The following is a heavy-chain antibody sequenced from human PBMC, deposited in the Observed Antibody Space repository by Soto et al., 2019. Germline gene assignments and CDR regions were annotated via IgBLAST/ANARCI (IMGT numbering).Heavy chain of an antibody. Sequence: PGGSLRLSCAASGFIFSSYTMHWVRQAPGKRLEWVAVISYDGRNKYYEDSVKGRFTISRDNSKSTLYLQMDSLRAEDTAVYFCAKDLTVFVFGRNYYDTSGSQGGFDYWSQGTLVTVSS. V-gene: IGHV3-30*18. CDR1: GFIFSSYT. CDR2: ISYDGRNK. D-gene: IGHD3-22*01. CDR3: AKDLTVFVFGRNYYDTSGSQGGFDY. J-gene: IGHJ4*02.